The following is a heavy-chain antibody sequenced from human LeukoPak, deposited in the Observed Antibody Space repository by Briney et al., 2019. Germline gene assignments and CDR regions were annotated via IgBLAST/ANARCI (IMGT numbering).Heavy chain of an antibody. CDR3: ARGFETGLRAFDY. CDR1: GFTFSSYS. V-gene: IGHV3-21*01. J-gene: IGHJ4*02. Sequence: GGSLRLSCAASGFTFSSYSMNWVRQAPGKGLEWVSSISSSSSYIYYADSVKGRFTISRDNAKNSLYLQMNSLRAEDTAVYYCARGFETGLRAFDYWGQGTLVTVSS. CDR2: ISSSSSYI. D-gene: IGHD1-1*01.